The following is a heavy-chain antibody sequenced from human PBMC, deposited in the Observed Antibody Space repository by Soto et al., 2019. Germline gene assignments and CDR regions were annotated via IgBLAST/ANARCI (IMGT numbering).Heavy chain of an antibody. CDR2: IYPGDSDT. V-gene: IGHV5-51*01. D-gene: IGHD2-8*02. J-gene: IGHJ4*02. CDR3: ARQVSTGGHY. Sequence: KVSCKVSGYTLTELSMHWVRQMPEKGLEWMAIIYPGDSDTRYSPSFQGQVTISADKSISTAYLQWNSLKASDTAMYYCARQVSTGGHYWGQGTLVTVSS. CDR1: GYTLTELS.